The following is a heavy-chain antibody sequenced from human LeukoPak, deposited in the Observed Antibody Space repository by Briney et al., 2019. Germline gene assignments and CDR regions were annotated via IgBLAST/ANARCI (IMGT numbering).Heavy chain of an antibody. V-gene: IGHV4-39*01. J-gene: IGHJ4*02. Sequence: SETLSLTCTVSGGSISIVTSYWGRIRQPPGKGLEWIASIYYSGNTYYNPSLKSRVTISVDTSKNQFSLKLSSVTAADTAMYYCARRNGLFDYWGQGTLVTVSS. CDR1: GGSISIVTSY. CDR2: IYYSGNT. D-gene: IGHD1-1*01. CDR3: ARRNGLFDY.